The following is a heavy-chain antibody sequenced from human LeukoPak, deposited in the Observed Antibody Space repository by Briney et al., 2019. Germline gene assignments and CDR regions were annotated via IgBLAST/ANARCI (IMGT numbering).Heavy chain of an antibody. CDR1: GFTFNNYA. J-gene: IGHJ3*02. Sequence: GGSLRLSCAASGFTFNNYAMSWVRQAPGKGLEWVSAISCSDAGTYYADSVKGRFTISRDNAKNSLYLQMNSLRAEDTAVYYCARDLNMIVVVPKHDAFDIWGQGTMVTVSS. V-gene: IGHV3-23*01. CDR2: ISCSDAGT. CDR3: ARDLNMIVVVPKHDAFDI. D-gene: IGHD3-22*01.